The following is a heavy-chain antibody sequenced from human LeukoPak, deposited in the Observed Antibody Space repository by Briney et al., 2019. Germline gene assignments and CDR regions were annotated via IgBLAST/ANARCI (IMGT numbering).Heavy chain of an antibody. CDR3: ARGKLGLSVTTSYNWFDP. CDR1: GYTLTSYG. CDR2: ISAYNGDT. Sequence: ASVKVSCKASGYTLTSYGLSWVRQAPGQGLEWMGWISAYNGDTNYAQKLQGRVTMTTDTSTSTAYMELRSLRSDDTAVYYCARGKLGLSVTTSYNWFDPWGQGTLVTVSS. V-gene: IGHV1-18*01. J-gene: IGHJ5*02. D-gene: IGHD4-17*01.